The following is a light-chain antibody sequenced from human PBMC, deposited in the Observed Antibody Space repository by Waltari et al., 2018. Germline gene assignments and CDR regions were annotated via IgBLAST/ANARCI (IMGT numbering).Light chain of an antibody. CDR2: HDI. Sequence: SYVLTQPPSVSVAPGDTARVTCGGDNIGRKTGHWYQQKPGQAPILAISHDIDRPSGIPERFSGYTYGNTATLTISRVVAGDEADYYCQVWDVSSDHLYVFGTGTRVTV. CDR3: QVWDVSSDHLYV. CDR1: NIGRKT. J-gene: IGLJ1*01. V-gene: IGLV3-21*04.